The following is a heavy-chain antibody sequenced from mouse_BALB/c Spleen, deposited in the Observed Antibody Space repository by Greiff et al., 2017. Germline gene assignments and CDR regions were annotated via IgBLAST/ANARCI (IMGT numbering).Heavy chain of an antibody. V-gene: IGHV1-80*01. CDR2: IYPGDGDT. Sequence: QVQLQQSGAELVRPGSSVKISCKASGYAFSSYWMNWVKQRPGQGLEWIGQIYPGDGDTNYNGKFKGKATLTADKSSSTAYMQLSSLTSEDSAVYYCARDYGNYDAMDYWGQGTSVTVSS. D-gene: IGHD2-1*01. CDR3: ARDYGNYDAMDY. J-gene: IGHJ4*01. CDR1: GYAFSSYW.